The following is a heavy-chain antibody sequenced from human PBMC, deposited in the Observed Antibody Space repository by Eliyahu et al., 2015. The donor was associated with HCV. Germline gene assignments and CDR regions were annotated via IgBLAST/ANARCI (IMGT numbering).Heavy chain of an antibody. D-gene: IGHD1-26*01. CDR3: ARDSIVGATKFDX. CDR1: GXSFGSPW. V-gene: IGHV3-74*01. J-gene: IGHJ4*02. CDR2: XYSDGSRT. Sequence: EVQLVESGGGLVQPGGSLRLSCAAXGXSFGSPWMHWVRQAPGKGXXWVSRXYSDGSRTNYADSVKGRFTISRDNAKNTLYLQMNSLRDEDTAVYYCARDSIVGATKFDXWGQGTLVTVSS.